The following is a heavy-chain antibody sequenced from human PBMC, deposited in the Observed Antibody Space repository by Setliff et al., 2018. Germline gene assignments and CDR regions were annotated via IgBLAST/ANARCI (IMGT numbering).Heavy chain of an antibody. Sequence: SETLSLTCTVSGDSISSRRNYWGWFRQPAGKELEWIGQIYTSWSTNYNPSLKSRVTISLDTSKNQFSLSLTSVTAEDTAVYYCASMRGFQYIDVWDQGTTVTVSS. J-gene: IGHJ6*03. CDR1: GDSISSRRNY. D-gene: IGHD3-3*01. CDR3: ASMRGFQYIDV. CDR2: IYTSWST. V-gene: IGHV4-61*09.